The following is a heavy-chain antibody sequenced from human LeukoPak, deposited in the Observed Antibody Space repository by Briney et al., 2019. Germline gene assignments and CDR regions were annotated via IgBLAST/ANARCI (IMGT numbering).Heavy chain of an antibody. CDR1: GFTFSRLG. CDR3: AKEGDEFRGYLDV. CDR2: IHNDGTQG. Sequence: GGSLRLSCAASGFTFSRLGMQWVRQAPGKGLEWVAVIHNDGTQGQYGDSVRGRFTISKDNSQSTPYLQMNSQRDDDTAVYYCAKEGDEFRGYLDVWGKGTTVTVSS. V-gene: IGHV3-30*02. D-gene: IGHD2-21*02. J-gene: IGHJ6*03.